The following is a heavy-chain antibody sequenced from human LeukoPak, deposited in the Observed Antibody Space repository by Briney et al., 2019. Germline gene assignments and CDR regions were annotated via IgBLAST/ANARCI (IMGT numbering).Heavy chain of an antibody. CDR3: AREKPQYYYDSSGSYFDY. CDR2: LSYDGSQT. J-gene: IGHJ4*02. V-gene: IGHV3-30*04. Sequence: PGRSLRLSCAASGFTFSNYAMHWVRQAPGKGLEWVTILSYDGSQTYYADSVKGRFTISRDNSKNTLFLQMNSLRAEDTAVYYCAREKPQYYYDSSGSYFDYWGQGTLVTVSS. D-gene: IGHD3-22*01. CDR1: GFTFSNYA.